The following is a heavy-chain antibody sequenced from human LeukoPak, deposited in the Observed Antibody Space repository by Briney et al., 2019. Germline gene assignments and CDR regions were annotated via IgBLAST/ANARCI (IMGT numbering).Heavy chain of an antibody. V-gene: IGHV3-23*01. J-gene: IGHJ4*02. CDR2: ISSSGGST. CDR3: AKDPVDLYYFDY. CDR1: GFTFRSYA. D-gene: IGHD5-12*01. Sequence: GGSLRLSCAASGFTFRSYAMIWVRQAPGKGLEWVSGISSSGGSTHYADSVKGRFTISRDNPKSTLYLQMDSLRAEDTAVYYCAKDPVDLYYFDYWGQGTLVTVSS.